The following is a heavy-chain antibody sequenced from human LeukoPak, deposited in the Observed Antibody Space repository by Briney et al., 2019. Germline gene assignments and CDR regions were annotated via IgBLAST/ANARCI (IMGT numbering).Heavy chain of an antibody. CDR3: AKVYVGSWYAYDH. D-gene: IGHD6-13*01. Sequence: PGGSLRLSCTASGFTFDDYAMHWVRQAPAKGLEWVSLISGDGGTTDYADSVKGRFTISRDKRRNSLYLHMNSLRTEDTALYFCAKVYVGSWYAYDHWGQGTLVTVSS. CDR2: ISGDGGTT. V-gene: IGHV3-43*02. CDR1: GFTFDDYA. J-gene: IGHJ4*02.